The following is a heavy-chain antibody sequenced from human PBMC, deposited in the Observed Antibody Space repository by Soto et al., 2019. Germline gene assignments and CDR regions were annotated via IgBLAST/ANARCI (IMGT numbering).Heavy chain of an antibody. V-gene: IGHV4-34*01. J-gene: IGHJ6*03. CDR3: ARGRSSRWEKYYYYYYMDV. CDR1: GGSFSGYY. D-gene: IGHD1-26*01. CDR2: INHSGST. Sequence: SETLSLTCAVYGGSFSGYYWSWIRQPPGKGLEWIGEINHSGSTNYNPSLKSRVTISVDTSKNQFSLKLSSVTAADTAVYYCARGRSSRWEKYYYYYYMDVWGKGTTVTVSS.